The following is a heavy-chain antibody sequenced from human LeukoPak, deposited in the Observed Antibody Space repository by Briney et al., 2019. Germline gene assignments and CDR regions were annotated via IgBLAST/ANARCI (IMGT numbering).Heavy chain of an antibody. V-gene: IGHV3-30*02. CDR1: GFTFSSYG. CDR3: AKDRVYYGFIISQPLD. J-gene: IGHJ4*02. Sequence: GGSLRLSWPASGFTFSSYGMHWVRQAPGKGLEWVAFIRYDGSNKYYADSVKGRFTISRDNSKNTLYLQMNSLRAEDTDVYYCAKDRVYYGFIISQPLDWGQGTLVTVSS. CDR2: IRYDGSNK. D-gene: IGHD3-10*01.